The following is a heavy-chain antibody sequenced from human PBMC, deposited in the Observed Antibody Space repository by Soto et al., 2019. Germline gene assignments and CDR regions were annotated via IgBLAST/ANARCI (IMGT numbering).Heavy chain of an antibody. CDR3: AKGVSMTHFDY. D-gene: IGHD3-22*01. CDR2: IYDSGRY. CDR1: GGSFSSSSYY. Sequence: SETLSLTCTVSGGSFSSSSYYWGWMGQRQGLELEWVGSIYDSGRYYYNPSIKSRVTISVDTYKNQFSLMLSSVTAADTAVYYGAKGVSMTHFDYWGQGTRAPVSS. J-gene: IGHJ4*02. V-gene: IGHV4-39*01.